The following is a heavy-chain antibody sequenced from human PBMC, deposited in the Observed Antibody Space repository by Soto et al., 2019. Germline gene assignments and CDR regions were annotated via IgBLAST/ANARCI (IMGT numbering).Heavy chain of an antibody. V-gene: IGHV1-8*01. J-gene: IGHJ4*02. D-gene: IGHD1-1*01. CDR2: MNPNTGNS. Sequence: GASVKVSCKASGYTFTSYDIYWVRQATGQGLEWMGWMNPNTGNSGYAQKFQGRVTVTSDTSINTVHMELSSLRSEDTAMYYCARRAETNGWNGFGADKYYFDFWGQGTLVTVSS. CDR3: ARRAETNGWNGFGADKYYFDF. CDR1: GYTFTSYD.